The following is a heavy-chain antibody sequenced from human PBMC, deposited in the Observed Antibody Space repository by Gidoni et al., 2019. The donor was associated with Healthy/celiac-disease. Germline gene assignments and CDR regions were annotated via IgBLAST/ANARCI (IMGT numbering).Heavy chain of an antibody. V-gene: IGHV4-34*01. CDR1: GGSFSGYY. CDR2: INHSGST. D-gene: IGHD5-12*01. J-gene: IGHJ5*02. CDR3: ARGPYPSSWGATIFPLGP. Sequence: QVQLQQWGAGLLKPSETLSLTCAVYGGSFSGYYWSWIRQPPGKGLEWIGEINHSGSTNYNPSLKSRVTISVDTSKNQFSLKLSAVTAADTAVYYCARGPYPSSWGATIFPLGPWGQGTLVTVSS.